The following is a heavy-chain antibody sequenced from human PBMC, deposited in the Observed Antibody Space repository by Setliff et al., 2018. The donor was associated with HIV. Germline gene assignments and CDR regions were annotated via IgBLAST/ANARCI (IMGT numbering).Heavy chain of an antibody. CDR1: GGSISSGGYY. J-gene: IGHJ5*01. Sequence: NPSETLSLTCTVSGGSISSGGYYWGWIRQPPGKGLEWIGSMSYSGSTYYNPSLKSRVTISVDTSKKQFSLKLSSVTAADTAVYYCARLNLEQWVQRIDSWGQGTLVTVSS. V-gene: IGHV4-39*01. CDR3: ARLNLEQWVQRIDS. CDR2: MSYSGST. D-gene: IGHD6-19*01.